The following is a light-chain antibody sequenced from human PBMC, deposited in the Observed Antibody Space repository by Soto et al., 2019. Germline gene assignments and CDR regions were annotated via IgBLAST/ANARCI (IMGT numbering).Light chain of an antibody. CDR2: EVS. CDR3: SSYTSSSTPLV. V-gene: IGLV2-14*01. CDR1: SSDVGGYNY. Sequence: QSSLTQPASVSGSPGQSITISCTGTSSDVGGYNYVSWYQQHPGKAPKPMIYEVSNRPSGASNRFSGSKPGNTASLTISGLQAEDEADYYCSSYTSSSTPLVFGTGTKVTVL. J-gene: IGLJ1*01.